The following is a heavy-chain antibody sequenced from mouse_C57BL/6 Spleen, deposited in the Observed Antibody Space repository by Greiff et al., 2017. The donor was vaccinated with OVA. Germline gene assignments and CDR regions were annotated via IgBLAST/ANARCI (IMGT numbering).Heavy chain of an antibody. D-gene: IGHD2-2*01. J-gene: IGHJ1*03. Sequence: VQLQQSGPELVKPGASVKISCKASGYTFTDYYINWVKPRPGQGLEWIGWIFPGSGSTYYNEKFKGKATLTVDKSSSTAYMLLSRLTSEDSAVYFCARRDGYDGYWYFDVWGTGTTVTVSS. CDR2: IFPGSGST. CDR1: GYTFTDYY. V-gene: IGHV1-75*01. CDR3: ARRDGYDGYWYFDV.